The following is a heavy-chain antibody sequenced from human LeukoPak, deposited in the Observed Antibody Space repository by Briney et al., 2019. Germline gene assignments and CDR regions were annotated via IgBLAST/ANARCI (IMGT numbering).Heavy chain of an antibody. CDR3: GPNFWSGYEGY. CDR2: ISTGGSTI. V-gene: IGHV3-48*01. CDR1: GFTFSDYS. J-gene: IGHJ4*02. Sequence: GGSLRLSCVASGFTFSDYSMNWVRQAPGKGLEWISYISTGGSTIHYADAVKGRFTISRDNAKNSLFLQMNSLRAEDTAVYYCGPNFWSGYEGYWGQGTLVTVSS. D-gene: IGHD3-3*01.